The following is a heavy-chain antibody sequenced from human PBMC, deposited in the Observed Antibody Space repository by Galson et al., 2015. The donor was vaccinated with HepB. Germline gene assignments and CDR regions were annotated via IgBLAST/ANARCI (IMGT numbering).Heavy chain of an antibody. D-gene: IGHD2-2*01. J-gene: IGHJ3*02. CDR2: INPYNGTT. CDR3: ASGGIVVVPAARIWAFDN. V-gene: IGHV1-18*01. Sequence: SVKASCKASGYIFKSYGMSWVRQAPGQGLEWMGWINPYNGTTKYAQKLQGRVTMTTVTSTSTAYMELRSLRYDDTALYYCASGGIVVVPAARIWAFDNWGQGTMVTVSS. CDR1: GYIFKSYG.